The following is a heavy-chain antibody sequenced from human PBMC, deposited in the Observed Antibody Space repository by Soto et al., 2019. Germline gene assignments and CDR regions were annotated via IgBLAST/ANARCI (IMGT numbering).Heavy chain of an antibody. CDR3: ARALPDGAFDI. CDR1: GYTFTSYA. V-gene: IGHV1-3*01. CDR2: INAGNVNT. Sequence: ASVKVSCKASGYTFTSYAMHWVRQAPGQRLEWMGWINAGNVNTKYSQNFQGRVTITRDTSASTAYMELSSLSSEDTAVYYCARALPDGAFDIWGQGTMVTVSS. J-gene: IGHJ3*02.